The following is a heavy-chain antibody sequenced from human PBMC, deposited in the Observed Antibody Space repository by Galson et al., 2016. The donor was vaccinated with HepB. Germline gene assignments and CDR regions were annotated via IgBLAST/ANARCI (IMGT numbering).Heavy chain of an antibody. CDR1: GFSSSSPW. CDR3: ARGFRLGDLSSPRERDAFDM. Sequence: SPRLSCAASGFSSSSPWTHWVRQAPGKGLAWVSRINSDGSSTSYADSVTGRFTISRDNSKNTLYLQMNSLRAEDTAVYYCARGFRLGDLSSPRERDAFDMWGQGTMVTVSS. J-gene: IGHJ3*02. V-gene: IGHV3-74*01. CDR2: INSDGSST. D-gene: IGHD3-16*02.